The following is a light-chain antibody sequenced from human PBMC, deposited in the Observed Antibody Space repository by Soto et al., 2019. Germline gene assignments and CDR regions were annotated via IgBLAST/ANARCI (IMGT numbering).Light chain of an antibody. CDR1: SSDVGGYNY. CDR3: ISYTRSNTLYVV. CDR2: DVS. J-gene: IGLJ2*01. Sequence: QSALTQPASVSGSPGQSITISCTGTSSDVGGYNYVSWYQQHPGKAPKLMIYDVSNRPSGVSNRFSGSKSGNTASPTISGLQAEDEADYYCISYTRSNTLYVVFGGGTKLTVL. V-gene: IGLV2-14*01.